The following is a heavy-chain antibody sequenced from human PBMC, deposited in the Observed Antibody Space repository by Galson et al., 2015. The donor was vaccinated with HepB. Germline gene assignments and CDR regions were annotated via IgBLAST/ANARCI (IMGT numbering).Heavy chain of an antibody. Sequence: SLRLSCAASGFTFSTHGMHWVRQVPGKGLEWVAFIRYDGNKKDYADSVRGRFTISRDNSKNTLFLQMNSLRAEDTAVYICAKDRGPGIAVAGSSHYFDYWGQGTLVTVSS. J-gene: IGHJ4*02. CDR3: AKDRGPGIAVAGSSHYFDY. CDR2: IRYDGNKK. V-gene: IGHV3-30*02. D-gene: IGHD6-19*01. CDR1: GFTFSTHG.